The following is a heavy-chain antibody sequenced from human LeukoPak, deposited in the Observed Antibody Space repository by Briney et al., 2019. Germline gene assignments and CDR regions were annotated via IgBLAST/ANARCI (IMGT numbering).Heavy chain of an antibody. J-gene: IGHJ4*02. Sequence: SETLSLTCTVSGGSISSYYWSWIRQPPGKGLEWIGYIYYSGSTYYNPSLKSRVTISVDTSKNQFSLKLSSVTAADTAVYYCASDTPRGSYYLDYWGQGTLVTVSS. CDR2: IYYSGST. D-gene: IGHD1-26*01. CDR3: ASDTPRGSYYLDY. CDR1: GGSISSYY. V-gene: IGHV4-59*12.